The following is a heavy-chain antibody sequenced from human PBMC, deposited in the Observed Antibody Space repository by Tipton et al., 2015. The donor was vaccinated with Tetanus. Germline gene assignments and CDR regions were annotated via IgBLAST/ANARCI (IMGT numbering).Heavy chain of an antibody. Sequence: TLSLTCTVSGGSISTTSDYWGWIRQPPGTGLEWIGSLYYTGTTYYNPSLKSRLTISVDTSKNQFSLRLSSVTASDTAVYYCARHQSGYFTPFDYWGQGNLVTVSS. D-gene: IGHD3-3*01. CDR3: ARHQSGYFTPFDY. CDR1: GGSISTTSDY. J-gene: IGHJ4*02. CDR2: LYYTGTT. V-gene: IGHV4-39*01.